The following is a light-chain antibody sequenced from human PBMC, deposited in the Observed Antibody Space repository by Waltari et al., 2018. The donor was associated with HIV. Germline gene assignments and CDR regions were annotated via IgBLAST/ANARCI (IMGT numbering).Light chain of an antibody. Sequence: QSALTQPASVSGSPGQSITVSCTGDVETYDLVSWYQVHPGRAPKLIIHDVTKRPSGVSSRFSASKSGNTASLTISGLEAEDEADYYCSSYTSSSTFVFGGGTKLTVL. CDR1: DVETYDL. CDR3: SSYTSSSTFV. V-gene: IGLV2-14*02. CDR2: DVT. J-gene: IGLJ2*01.